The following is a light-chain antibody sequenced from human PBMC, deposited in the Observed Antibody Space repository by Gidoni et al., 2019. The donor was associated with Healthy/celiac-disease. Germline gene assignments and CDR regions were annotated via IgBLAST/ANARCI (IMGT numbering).Light chain of an antibody. CDR1: SLRSYY. Sequence: SSELTPAPAVSVALGQTVRITCQGDSLRSYYSSWYQQKPGQAPVLVIYGKNNRPSGIPDRFSGSSSGNTACLSITGAQAEDEADYYCNSRDSSGNYWVFGGGTKLTVL. J-gene: IGLJ3*02. CDR3: NSRDSSGNYWV. CDR2: GKN. V-gene: IGLV3-19*01.